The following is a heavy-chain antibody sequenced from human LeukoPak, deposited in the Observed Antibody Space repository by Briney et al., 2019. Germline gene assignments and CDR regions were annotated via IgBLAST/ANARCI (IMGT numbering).Heavy chain of an antibody. Sequence: PGGSLRLSCAXSXXTFXSXXXXXXXXXXXXXXXWXSSISSSSSYIYYADSVKXRXTISRDNAKNSLYLQMNSLRAEXTAVYYCVGDGYRNAFDIWGQGTMVTVSS. CDR2: ISSSSSYI. D-gene: IGHD5-12*01. CDR1: XXTFXSXX. CDR3: VGDGYRNAFDI. J-gene: IGHJ3*02. V-gene: IGHV3-21*01.